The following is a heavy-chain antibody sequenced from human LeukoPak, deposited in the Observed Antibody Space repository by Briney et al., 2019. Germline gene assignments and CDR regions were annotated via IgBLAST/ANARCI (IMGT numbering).Heavy chain of an antibody. Sequence: PGGSLRLSCAASGFTFSDYYMSWIRQAPGKGLEWVSYISNSGSTIYYADSVKGRFTISRDNAKNSLYLQMNSLRAEDTAVYYCARDSLYCSSTSCSVGEVDYWGQGTLVTVSS. CDR2: ISNSGSTI. J-gene: IGHJ4*02. D-gene: IGHD2-2*01. CDR3: ARDSLYCSSTSCSVGEVDY. CDR1: GFTFSDYY. V-gene: IGHV3-11*01.